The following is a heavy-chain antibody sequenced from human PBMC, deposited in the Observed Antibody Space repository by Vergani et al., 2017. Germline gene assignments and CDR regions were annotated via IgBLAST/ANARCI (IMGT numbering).Heavy chain of an antibody. D-gene: IGHD6-13*01. CDR3: AGSRRGVDHNLFAAAGPFDP. CDR1: GFTFSSYA. Sequence: QVQLVESGGGVVQPGRSLRLSCAASGFTFSSYAMHWVRQAPGKGLEWVAVISYDGSNKYYADSVKGRFTISRDNSKNTLYLQMNSLRAEDTAVYYCAGSRRGVDHNLFAAAGPFDPWGQGTLVTVSS. CDR2: ISYDGSNK. V-gene: IGHV3-30-3*01. J-gene: IGHJ5*02.